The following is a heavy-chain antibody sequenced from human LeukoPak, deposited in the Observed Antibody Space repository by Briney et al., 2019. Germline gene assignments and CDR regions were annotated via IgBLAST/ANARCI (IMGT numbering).Heavy chain of an antibody. CDR1: GYTFTSYY. CDR3: ARDGFVTTVVYGMDV. CDR2: INPSGGST. V-gene: IGHV1-46*01. J-gene: IGHJ6*02. D-gene: IGHD4-17*01. Sequence: ASVEVSCKASGYTFTSYYMHWARQAPGQGLEWMGIINPSGGSTSYAQKFQGRVTMTRDTSTSTVYMELSSLRSEDTAVYYCARDGFVTTVVYGMDVWGQGTTVTVSS.